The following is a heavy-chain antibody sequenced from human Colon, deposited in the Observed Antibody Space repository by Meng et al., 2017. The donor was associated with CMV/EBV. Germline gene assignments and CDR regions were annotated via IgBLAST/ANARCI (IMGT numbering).Heavy chain of an antibody. V-gene: IGHV1-2*02. CDR1: GYSFTVYY. J-gene: IGHJ4*02. CDR2: INPDSGAT. CDR3: ARGPATGDFDY. Sequence: SCKASGYSFTVYYMHWFRQAPGQSLEWMGWINPDSGATKYAQKFQGSVTMARDTSISTAYMELSRLTSVDTAVYYCARGPATGDFDYWGQGTLVTVSS. D-gene: IGHD7-27*01.